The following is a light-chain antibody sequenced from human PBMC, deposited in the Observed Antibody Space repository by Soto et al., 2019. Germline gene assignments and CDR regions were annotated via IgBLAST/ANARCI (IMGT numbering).Light chain of an antibody. CDR1: QSVRGTS. Sequence: DIVLTQSPGTLSLSPGERATLSCRASQSVRGTSLAWYQQKPGQAPRLLIYDASSRATGIPDRFSGGGSGTDFTLTISRLEPEDFAVYYCEQYGSSPRTFGQGTKWIS. CDR3: EQYGSSPRT. V-gene: IGKV3-20*01. J-gene: IGKJ1*01. CDR2: DAS.